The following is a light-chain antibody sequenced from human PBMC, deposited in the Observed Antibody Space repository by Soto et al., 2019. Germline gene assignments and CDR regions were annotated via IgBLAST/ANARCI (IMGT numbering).Light chain of an antibody. CDR1: NSNIGKNY. CDR3: GTWDRSLNTVV. V-gene: IGLV1-51*02. Sequence: QSVLTQPPSVSAASGQKVTISCSGSNSNIGKNYVSWYQHLPGTAPKLLIQEDNKRPSGIPDRFSGSKSGTSATLGITGLQTGDEAGYYCGTWDRSLNTVVFGGGTKLTVL. J-gene: IGLJ2*01. CDR2: EDN.